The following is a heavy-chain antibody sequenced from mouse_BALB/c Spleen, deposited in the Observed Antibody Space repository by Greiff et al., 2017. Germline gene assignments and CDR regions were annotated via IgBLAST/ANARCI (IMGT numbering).Heavy chain of an antibody. CDR3: ARAKYGNSAWFAY. CDR2: ISSGGST. D-gene: IGHD2-10*02. V-gene: IGHV5-6-5*01. Sequence: EVMLVESGGGLVKPGGSLKLSCAASGFTFSSYAMSWVRQTPEKRLEWVASISSGGSTYYPDSVKGRFTISRDNARNILYLQMSSLRSEDTAMYYCARAKYGNSAWFAYWGQGTLVTVSA. J-gene: IGHJ3*01. CDR1: GFTFSSYA.